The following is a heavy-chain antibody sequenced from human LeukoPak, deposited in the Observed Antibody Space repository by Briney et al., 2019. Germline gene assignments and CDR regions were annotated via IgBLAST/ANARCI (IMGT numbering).Heavy chain of an antibody. CDR3: ARGSGSYYRYDY. CDR2: ISSSGSTI. CDR1: GFTFSSYA. D-gene: IGHD1-26*01. Sequence: PGGSLRLSCAASGFTFSSYAMHWVRQAPGKGLEWVSYISSSGSTIYYADSVKGRFTISRDNAKNSLYLQMNSLRAEDTAVYYCARGSGSYYRYDYWGQGTLVTVSS. V-gene: IGHV3-48*03. J-gene: IGHJ4*02.